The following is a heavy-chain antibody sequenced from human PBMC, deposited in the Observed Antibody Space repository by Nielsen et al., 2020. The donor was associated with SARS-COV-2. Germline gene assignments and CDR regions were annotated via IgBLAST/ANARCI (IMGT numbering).Heavy chain of an antibody. CDR2: IKQDGSEK. CDR1: GGSISSYY. J-gene: IGHJ4*02. CDR3: ARFFAGYFDY. Sequence: ETLSLTCTVSGGSISSYYWSWIRQPPGKGLEWVANIKQDGSEKYYVDSVKGRFTISRDNAKNSLYLQMNSLRAEDTAVYYCARFFAGYFDYWGQGTLVTVSS. D-gene: IGHD3-3*01. V-gene: IGHV3-7*03.